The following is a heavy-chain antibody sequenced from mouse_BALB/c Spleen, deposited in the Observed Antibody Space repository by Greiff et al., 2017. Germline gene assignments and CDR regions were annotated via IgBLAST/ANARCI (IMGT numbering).Heavy chain of an antibody. Sequence: EVKLMESGGGLVKPGGSLKLSCAASGFTFSSYAMSWVRQTPEKRLEWVASISSGGSTYYPDSVKGRFTISRDNARNILYLQMSSLRSEDTAMYYCAGAYRYDDAMDYWGQGTSVTVSS. J-gene: IGHJ4*01. V-gene: IGHV5-6-5*01. CDR3: AGAYRYDDAMDY. D-gene: IGHD2-14*01. CDR2: ISSGGST. CDR1: GFTFSSYA.